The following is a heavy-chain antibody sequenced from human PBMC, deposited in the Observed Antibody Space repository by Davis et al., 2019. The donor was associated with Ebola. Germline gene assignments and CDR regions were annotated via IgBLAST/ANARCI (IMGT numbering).Heavy chain of an antibody. D-gene: IGHD3-22*01. CDR3: ASSSGYYSPHFDY. V-gene: IGHV4-34*01. CDR1: GGSFSGYY. CDR2: INHSGST. J-gene: IGHJ4*02. Sequence: MPSETLSLTCVVYGGSFSGYYWSWIRQPPGKGLEWIGEINHSGSTNYNPSLKSRVTISVDTSKNQFSLKLSSVTAADTAVYYCASSSGYYSPHFDYWGQGTLVTVSS.